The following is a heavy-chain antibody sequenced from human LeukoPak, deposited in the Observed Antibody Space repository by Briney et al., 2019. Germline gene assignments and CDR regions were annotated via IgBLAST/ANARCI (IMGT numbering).Heavy chain of an antibody. Sequence: GGSLRLSCAASGFTFSSYEMNWVRQAPGKGLEWVSYISSSGSTIYYADSVKGRFTISRDNAKNSPYLQMNSLRAEDTAVYYCARGVIAAGGNDFDYWGQGTLVTVSS. J-gene: IGHJ4*02. CDR2: ISSSGSTI. CDR1: GFTFSSYE. CDR3: ARGVIAAGGNDFDY. V-gene: IGHV3-48*03. D-gene: IGHD6-13*01.